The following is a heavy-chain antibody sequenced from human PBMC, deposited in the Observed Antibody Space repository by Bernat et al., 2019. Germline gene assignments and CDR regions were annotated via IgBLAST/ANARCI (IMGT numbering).Heavy chain of an antibody. J-gene: IGHJ4*02. Sequence: QLQLQESGPGLVKPSETLSLTCTVSGGSISSGSYYWGWIRQPPGKGLEWIGSIDYSGGTYYNPSLESRVTISGDTSKNQFSLRMSSVTAADTAVYYCVAYCSGGSCYSLDYWGQGTLVTVSS. D-gene: IGHD2-15*01. CDR1: GGSISSGSYY. V-gene: IGHV4-39*01. CDR3: VAYCSGGSCYSLDY. CDR2: IDYSGGT.